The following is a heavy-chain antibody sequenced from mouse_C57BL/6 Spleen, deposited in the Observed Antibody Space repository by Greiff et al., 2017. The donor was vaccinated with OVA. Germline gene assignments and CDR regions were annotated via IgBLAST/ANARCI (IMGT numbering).Heavy chain of an antibody. D-gene: IGHD2-10*01. J-gene: IGHJ2*01. V-gene: IGHV3-6*01. CDR3: ARDPTGEGDY. Sequence: VQLKESGPGLVKPSQSLSLTCSVTGYSITSCYYWNWIRQLPGNQLEWMGYISYDGSNNYNPSLKNRISITRDTSKNQFFLKLNAVTTEDTATYYCARDPTGEGDYWGQGTTLTVSS. CDR2: ISYDGSN. CDR1: GYSITSCYY.